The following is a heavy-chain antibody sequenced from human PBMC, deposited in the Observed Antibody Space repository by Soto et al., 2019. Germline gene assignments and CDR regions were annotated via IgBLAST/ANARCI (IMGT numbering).Heavy chain of an antibody. J-gene: IGHJ4*02. V-gene: IGHV1-69*12. CDR2: IIPIFGTA. Sequence: QVQLVQSGAEVKKPGSSVKVSCKASGGTFSSYAISWVRQAPGQGLEWMGGIIPIFGTANYAQKFQGRVTITADESTSTADMELSSLRSEDTAVYYCARDFGRSYPSPLYYFDYWGQGTLVTVSS. CDR3: ARDFGRSYPSPLYYFDY. D-gene: IGHD3-3*01. CDR1: GGTFSSYA.